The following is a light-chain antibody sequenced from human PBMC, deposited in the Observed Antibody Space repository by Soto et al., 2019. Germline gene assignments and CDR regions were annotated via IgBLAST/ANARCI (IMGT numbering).Light chain of an antibody. V-gene: IGLV2-14*03. J-gene: IGLJ3*02. CDR1: SSDVGGYNF. CDR2: EVT. Sequence: SVLTQTASVSGSPGQSITISCTGTSSDVGGYNFVSWYQQHPGKAPKLIIHEVTNRPSGVSGRFSGSKSDNTAFLTISGLQAEDEAVYYCCSHSSSITWMFGGGTKLTVL. CDR3: CSHSSSITWM.